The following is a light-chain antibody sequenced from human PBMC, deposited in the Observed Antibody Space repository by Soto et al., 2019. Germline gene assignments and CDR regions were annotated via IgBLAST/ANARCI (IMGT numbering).Light chain of an antibody. CDR3: QQRDAWPIT. J-gene: IGKJ5*01. Sequence: EIVLTQSPATLSLSPGERATLSCRASQNVRIYVAWYQQKGGQAPRLLISDASKRATGIPARFTGRGSGTDFTLSISSLEPADFAVYYCQQRDAWPITFGQGTRLEI. CDR2: DAS. CDR1: QNVRIY. V-gene: IGKV3-11*01.